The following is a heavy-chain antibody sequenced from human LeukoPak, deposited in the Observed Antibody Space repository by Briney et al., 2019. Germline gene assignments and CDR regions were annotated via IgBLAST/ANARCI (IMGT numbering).Heavy chain of an antibody. J-gene: IGHJ4*02. CDR3: ARDPGDFWSGYTFDY. CDR2: ISSSSSYI. CDR1: GFTFSSYS. Sequence: GGSLRLSCAASGFTFSSYSMNWVRQAPGKGLEWVSSISSSSSYIYYADSVKGRFTISRDNAKNSLYLQMNSLGAEDTAVYYCARDPGDFWSGYTFDYWGQGTLVTVSS. D-gene: IGHD3-3*01. V-gene: IGHV3-21*01.